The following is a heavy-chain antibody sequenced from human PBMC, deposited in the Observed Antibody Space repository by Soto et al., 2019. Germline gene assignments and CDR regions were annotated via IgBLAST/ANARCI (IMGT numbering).Heavy chain of an antibody. J-gene: IGHJ4*02. V-gene: IGHV4-4*02. CDR1: GGSISSSNW. CDR2: IYHSGST. D-gene: IGHD6-6*01. Sequence: SETLSLTCAVSGGSISSSNWWSWVRQPPGKGLEWIGEIYHSGSTNYNPSLKSRVTISVDKSKNQFSLKLSSVTAADTAVYYCARATDGYSSSSHFDYWGQGTLVTVSS. CDR3: ARATDGYSSSSHFDY.